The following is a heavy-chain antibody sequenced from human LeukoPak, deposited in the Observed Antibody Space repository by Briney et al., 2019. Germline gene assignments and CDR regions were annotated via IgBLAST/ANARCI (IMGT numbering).Heavy chain of an antibody. CDR3: ARGSNLGRSAYNYYHYLDY. D-gene: IGHD5-24*01. V-gene: IGHV1-69*13. CDR2: IIPMFGTL. J-gene: IGHJ4*02. CDR1: GGTFSSSA. Sequence: SVKVSCKASGGTFSSSATSWVRQAPGQGLEWMGGIIPMFGTLNYAQKFKGRVTIIGDESTSTVYMELRSLRSEDTAVYFCARGSNLGRSAYNYYHYLDYWGQGTLVTVSS.